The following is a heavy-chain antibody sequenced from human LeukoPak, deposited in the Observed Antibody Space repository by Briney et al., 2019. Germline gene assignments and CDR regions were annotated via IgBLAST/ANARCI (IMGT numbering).Heavy chain of an antibody. D-gene: IGHD5-18*01. V-gene: IGHV3-53*05. J-gene: IGHJ4*02. CDR2: IYSDGST. Sequence: GGSLRLSCAASGFSVGPNYVTWVRQPPGKGLEWVSVIYSDGSTYYADPVKGRFTISRDNSKNTLYLQMSSLRPEDTAVYYCTDTLAGWGQGTLVTVSS. CDR1: GFSVGPNY. CDR3: TDTLAG.